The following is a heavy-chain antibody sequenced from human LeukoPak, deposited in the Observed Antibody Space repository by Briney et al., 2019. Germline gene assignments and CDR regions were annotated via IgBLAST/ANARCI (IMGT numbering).Heavy chain of an antibody. CDR3: AKDRSSSGWYAIDE. Sequence: PGGSLRLSSAASGFTFSSYAMSWVRQAPGKGLEWVSAISGTGGSTYYEPSVKGRFTISRDNSKNTLYMKMNSLRDEATALYYCAKDRSSSGWYAIDEWSEGTLVTV. D-gene: IGHD6-19*01. CDR1: GFTFSSYA. V-gene: IGHV3-23*01. CDR2: ISGTGGST. J-gene: IGHJ4*02.